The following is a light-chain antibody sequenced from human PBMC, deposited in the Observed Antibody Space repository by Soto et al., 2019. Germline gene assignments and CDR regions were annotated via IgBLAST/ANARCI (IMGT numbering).Light chain of an antibody. J-gene: IGKJ5*01. Sequence: ETVMTQSPATLSVSPGERATLSCRASQTVSTNLAWYQQKPGQAPRLLIYSASTRATGIPARFSGSGSGTEFTLTISSLQSEDFAVYFCPQYNNWPPITFGQGTRLEIK. V-gene: IGKV3-15*01. CDR3: PQYNNWPPIT. CDR2: SAS. CDR1: QTVSTN.